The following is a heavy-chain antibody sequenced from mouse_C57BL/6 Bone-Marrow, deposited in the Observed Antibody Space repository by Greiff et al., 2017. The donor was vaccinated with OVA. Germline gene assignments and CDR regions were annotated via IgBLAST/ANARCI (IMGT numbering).Heavy chain of an antibody. V-gene: IGHV1-62-2*01. D-gene: IGHD2-4*01. Sequence: LVESGAELVKPGASVKLSCKASGYTFTEYTIHWVKQRSGQGLEWIGWFYPGSGSIKYNEKFKDKATLTADKSSSTVYMELSRLTSEDSAVYFCARHEAPYYDYDERLAYWGQGTLVTVSA. CDR1: GYTFTEYT. J-gene: IGHJ3*01. CDR3: ARHEAPYYDYDERLAY. CDR2: FYPGSGSI.